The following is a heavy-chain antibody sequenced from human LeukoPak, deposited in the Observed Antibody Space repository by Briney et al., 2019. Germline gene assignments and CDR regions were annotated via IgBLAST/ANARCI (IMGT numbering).Heavy chain of an antibody. D-gene: IGHD3-22*01. J-gene: IGHJ4*02. Sequence: SVKVSCKASGGTFSSYAISWVRQAPGQGLEWMGRIIPIFGTANYAQKFQGRVTMTRDTSISTAYMELSRLRSDDTAVYYCARVPGPTYYYDSSGYYFNYWGQGTLVTVSS. CDR2: IIPIFGTA. V-gene: IGHV1-69*05. CDR3: ARVPGPTYYYDSSGYYFNY. CDR1: GGTFSSYA.